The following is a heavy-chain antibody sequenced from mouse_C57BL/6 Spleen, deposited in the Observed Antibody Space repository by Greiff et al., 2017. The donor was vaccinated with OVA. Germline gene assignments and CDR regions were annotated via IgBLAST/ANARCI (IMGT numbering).Heavy chain of an antibody. J-gene: IGHJ3*01. CDR1: GFNIKDDY. CDR2: IDPENGDT. D-gene: IGHD2-1*01. Sequence: VQLQQSGAELVRPGASVKLSCTASGFNIKDDYMHWVKQRPEQGLEWIGWIDPENGDTEYASKFQGKATITADTSSNTAYLQLSSLTSEDTAVDYCTTKPPGNGFAYWGQGTLVTVSA. V-gene: IGHV14-4*01. CDR3: TTKPPGNGFAY.